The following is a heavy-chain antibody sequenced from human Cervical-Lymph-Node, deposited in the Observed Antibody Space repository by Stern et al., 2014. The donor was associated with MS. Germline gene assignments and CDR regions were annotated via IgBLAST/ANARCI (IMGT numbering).Heavy chain of an antibody. Sequence: QVQLVESGGGVVQPGRSLRLSCAASGFTFSNYGMHWVRQAPGKGLEWVAVISNDGSYNLYADSVKGRFTISRNNANHTLNLQMNSLSSEDTAVYYCAKSASNFAYYYYGMDVWGQGTTVTVSS. CDR1: GFTFSNYG. D-gene: IGHD4-11*01. CDR2: ISNDGSYN. J-gene: IGHJ6*02. V-gene: IGHV3-30*18. CDR3: AKSASNFAYYYYGMDV.